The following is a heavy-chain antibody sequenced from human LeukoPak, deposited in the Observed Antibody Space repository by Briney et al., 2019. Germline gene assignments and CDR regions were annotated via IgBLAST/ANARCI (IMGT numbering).Heavy chain of an antibody. V-gene: IGHV3-74*01. D-gene: IGHD4-11*01. J-gene: IGHJ6*03. Sequence: GRSLGLSCAASGFTFTNYWIHWVRQAPGKGLEWVSRINNDGSDTIFADSVRGRFTTSRDNSKNTLYLQMNSLRAEDTAVYYCARGGYSHNMDVWGKGTTVTVSS. CDR3: ARGGYSHNMDV. CDR1: GFTFTNYW. CDR2: INNDGSDT.